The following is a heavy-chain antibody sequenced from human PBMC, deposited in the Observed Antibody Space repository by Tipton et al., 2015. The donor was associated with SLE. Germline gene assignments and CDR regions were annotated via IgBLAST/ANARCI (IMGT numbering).Heavy chain of an antibody. CDR2: ISTTGNTI. CDR1: GYTFSGYY. Sequence: QLVQSGAEVKKPGASVKVSCKASGYTFSGYYMTWIRQAPGKGLEWVSYISTTGNTIYYADSVKGRFTISWDNAKGSLYLQMNGLTDEDTAVYYCARDPEWEPVDWGQGTLVTVSS. J-gene: IGHJ4*02. V-gene: IGHV3-11*04. D-gene: IGHD1-26*01. CDR3: ARDPEWEPVD.